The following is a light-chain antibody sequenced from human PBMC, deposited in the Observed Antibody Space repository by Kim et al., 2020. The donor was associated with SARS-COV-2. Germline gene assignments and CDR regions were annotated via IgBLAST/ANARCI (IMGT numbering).Light chain of an antibody. Sequence: DIVMTQSPDSLAVSLGEGATITCKSSPSVLSTSNNQNYLGWHQQKPGQPPRLLIYGASSRKAGVPDRFGGSMSGTDFTLTISSLQAEDVAVYYCQQYYTTPITFGQGTRLEIK. V-gene: IGKV4-1*01. J-gene: IGKJ5*01. CDR2: GAS. CDR3: QQYYTTPIT. CDR1: PSVLSTSNNQNY.